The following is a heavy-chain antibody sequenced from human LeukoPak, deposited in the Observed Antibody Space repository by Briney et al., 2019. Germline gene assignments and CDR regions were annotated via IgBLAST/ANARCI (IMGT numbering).Heavy chain of an antibody. D-gene: IGHD5-12*01. Sequence: GGSLRLSCAASGFTFSSYGMSWVRQAPGKGLEWVSAISGSGGSTYYADSVKGRFTIARDNSKNTLYLQMNSLRAEDTAVYYCAKECGDIVATIELFDYWGQGTLVTVSS. J-gene: IGHJ4*02. CDR3: AKECGDIVATIELFDY. CDR2: ISGSGGST. CDR1: GFTFSSYG. V-gene: IGHV3-23*01.